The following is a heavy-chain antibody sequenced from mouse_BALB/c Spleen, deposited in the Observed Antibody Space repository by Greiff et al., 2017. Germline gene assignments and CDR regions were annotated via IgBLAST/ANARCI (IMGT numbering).Heavy chain of an antibody. Sequence: DVHLVESGGGLVKPGGSLKLSCAASGFAFSSYDMSWVRQTPEKRLEWVAYISSGGGSTYYPDTVKGRFTISRDNAKNTLYLQMSSLKSEDTAMYYCARHVNYYGSSYDYFDYWGQGTTLTVSS. D-gene: IGHD1-1*01. CDR3: ARHVNYYGSSYDYFDY. CDR1: GFAFSSYD. V-gene: IGHV5-12-1*01. CDR2: ISSGGGST. J-gene: IGHJ2*01.